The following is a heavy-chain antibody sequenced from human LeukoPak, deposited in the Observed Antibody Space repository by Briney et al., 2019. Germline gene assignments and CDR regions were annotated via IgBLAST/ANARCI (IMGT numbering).Heavy chain of an antibody. CDR1: GGSISSHY. V-gene: IGHV4-59*11. CDR2: IYYSGST. D-gene: IGHD3-3*01. Sequence: SETPSLTCTVSGGSISSHYWSWIRQPPGKGLERIGYIYYSGSTNYNPSLKSRVTISVDTSKNQFSLKLSSVTAADTAVYYCARGTTYYDFWSGYSLGYYYYYMDVWGKGTTVTVSS. CDR3: ARGTTYYDFWSGYSLGYYYYYMDV. J-gene: IGHJ6*03.